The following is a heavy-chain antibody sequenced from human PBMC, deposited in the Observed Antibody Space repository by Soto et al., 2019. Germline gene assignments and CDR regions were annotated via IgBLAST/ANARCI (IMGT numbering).Heavy chain of an antibody. V-gene: IGHV3-23*01. CDR2: ISGSGGNT. Sequence: PGGSLRLSCAASGFTFSSYAMSWVRQPPAKGLEWVSAISGSGGNTYYAASVRGRFPISRDNSKNTLYLQMNSLRAEDRAVYYCEKDPPLVYGSPWGQGTLVTVSS. CDR1: GFTFSSYA. J-gene: IGHJ5*01. D-gene: IGHD6-6*01. CDR3: EKDPPLVYGSP.